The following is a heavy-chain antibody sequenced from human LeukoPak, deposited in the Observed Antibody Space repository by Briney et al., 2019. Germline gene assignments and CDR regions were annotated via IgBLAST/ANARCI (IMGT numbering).Heavy chain of an antibody. Sequence: GASVKVSCKGSGYGFTSYWIGWVRQMPGKGLEWMGIIYPGDSDTRYSPSFQGQVTISADKSISTAYLQWSSLKASDTAMYYCARQEVYDFWSGYYLYWGQGTLVTVSS. CDR2: IYPGDSDT. V-gene: IGHV5-51*01. J-gene: IGHJ4*02. CDR3: ARQEVYDFWSGYYLY. D-gene: IGHD3-3*01. CDR1: GYGFTSYW.